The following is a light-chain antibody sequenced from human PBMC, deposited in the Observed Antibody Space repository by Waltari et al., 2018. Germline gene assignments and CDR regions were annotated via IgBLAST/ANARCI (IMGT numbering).Light chain of an antibody. CDR2: SAS. CDR1: QSISTY. V-gene: IGKV1-39*01. Sequence: DIQITQSPSSLSASVEDRVTISCRASQSISTYLNWYQQKLGKAPNLLIYSASSLQSGVPSRFSGSGSGTDFTLTISSLEPEDFATYYCQQTSSTPATFGGGTRVE. CDR3: QQTSSTPAT. J-gene: IGKJ4*01.